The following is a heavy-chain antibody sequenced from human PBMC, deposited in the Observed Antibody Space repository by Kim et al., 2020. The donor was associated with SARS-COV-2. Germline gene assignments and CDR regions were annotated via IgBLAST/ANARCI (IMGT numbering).Heavy chain of an antibody. CDR3: AREGDSGQIDY. V-gene: IGHV4-59*01. D-gene: IGHD1-26*01. CDR1: GGSISSYY. J-gene: IGHJ4*02. Sequence: SETLSLTCTVSGGSISSYYWSWIRQPPGMGLEWIGYIYYSGSTNYNPSLKSRVTISVDTSKNQFSLKLSSVTAADTAVYYCAREGDSGQIDYWGQGTLVTVSS. CDR2: IYYSGST.